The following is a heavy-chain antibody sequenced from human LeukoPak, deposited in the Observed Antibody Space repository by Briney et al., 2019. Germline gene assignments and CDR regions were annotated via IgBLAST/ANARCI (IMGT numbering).Heavy chain of an antibody. CDR2: IYYSGST. J-gene: IGHJ3*02. Sequence: SETLSLTCTVSGGSISSYYWSRLRQPPGKGLEWVGYIYYSGSTNYNPSLKRRVTISVDTSKNQFSLKLSSVTAADTAVYYCARDRTGTTDAFDIWGQGTMVTVSS. CDR1: GGSISSYY. D-gene: IGHD4-11*01. V-gene: IGHV4-59*01. CDR3: ARDRTGTTDAFDI.